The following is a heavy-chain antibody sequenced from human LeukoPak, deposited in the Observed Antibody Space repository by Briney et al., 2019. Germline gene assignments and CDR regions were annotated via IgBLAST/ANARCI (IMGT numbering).Heavy chain of an antibody. CDR3: TRFELGSGHDPYYYYYGMDV. CDR1: GFTFSGSA. V-gene: IGHV3-73*01. Sequence: GGSLRLSCAASGFTFSGSAMHWVRQASGKGLEWVGRIRSKANSYATAYAASVKGRFTISRDDSKNTAYLQMNSLKTEDTAVYYCTRFELGSGHDPYYYYYGMDVWGQGTTVTVSS. CDR2: IRSKANSYAT. D-gene: IGHD5-12*01. J-gene: IGHJ6*02.